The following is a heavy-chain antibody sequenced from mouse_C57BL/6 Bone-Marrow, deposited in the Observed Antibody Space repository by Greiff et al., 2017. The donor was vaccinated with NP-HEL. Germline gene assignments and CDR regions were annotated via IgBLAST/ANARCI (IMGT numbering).Heavy chain of an antibody. CDR1: GYSITSGYY. CDR2: ISYDGSN. J-gene: IGHJ3*01. D-gene: IGHD1-1*01. Sequence: DVQLVESGPGLVKPSQSLSLTCSVTGYSITSGYYWNWIRQFPGNKLEWMGYISYDGSNNYNPSLKNRISITRDTSKNQFFLKLNSVTTEDTATYYCARERNYYGSSSWFAYWGQGTLVTVSA. V-gene: IGHV3-6*01. CDR3: ARERNYYGSSSWFAY.